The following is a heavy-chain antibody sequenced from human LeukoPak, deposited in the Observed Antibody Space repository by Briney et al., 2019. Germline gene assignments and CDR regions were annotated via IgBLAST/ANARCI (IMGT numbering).Heavy chain of an antibody. J-gene: IGHJ4*02. V-gene: IGHV4-39*07. CDR1: GGSISTNSYY. CDR2: IYYTGST. D-gene: IGHD6-25*01. CDR3: ARIAAGGH. Sequence: SETLSLTCTVSGGSISTNSYYWGWIRQPPGMGLEWIGTIYYTGSTFYNPSLKSRVTISVDTSKNQFSLKLSSVTAADTAVYYCARIAAGGHWGQGTLVTVSS.